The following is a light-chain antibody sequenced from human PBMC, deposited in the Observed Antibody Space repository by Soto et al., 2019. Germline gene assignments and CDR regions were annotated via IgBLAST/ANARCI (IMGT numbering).Light chain of an antibody. J-gene: IGLJ1*01. CDR1: SSDVGSYNL. CDR2: EGT. CDR3: YSYAGDNLYV. Sequence: SALTQPASVSASPGQSITIPCTGTSSDVGSYNLVSWFQQHPGKVPKLLIYEGTKRPSGLSDRFSGSKSGTTASLTISGLQAEDEAHYYCYSYAGDNLYVFGTGTKVTVL. V-gene: IGLV2-23*01.